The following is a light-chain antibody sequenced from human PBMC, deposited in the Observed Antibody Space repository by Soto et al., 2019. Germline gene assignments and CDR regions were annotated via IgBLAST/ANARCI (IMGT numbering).Light chain of an antibody. J-gene: IGLJ3*02. V-gene: IGLV2-14*01. CDR2: EVN. CDR3: SSYTFSSTLVV. Sequence: QSALTQPASVSGSPGQSITISCTGTSSDVGGYNFVSWYQQHPGKAPRLMIFEVNNQPSGVSDRFSGSKSGNTASLTISGLQAEDEADYYCSSYTFSSTLVVFGGGTKLTVL. CDR1: SSDVGGYNF.